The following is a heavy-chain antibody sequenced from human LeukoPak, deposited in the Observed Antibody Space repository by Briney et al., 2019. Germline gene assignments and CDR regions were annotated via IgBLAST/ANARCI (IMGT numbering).Heavy chain of an antibody. CDR3: AHTVDSSGYYSFDY. CDR2: IFWDDDK. CDR1: GFSLSTFGEG. V-gene: IGHV2-5*02. J-gene: IGHJ4*02. D-gene: IGHD3-22*01. Sequence: ESGPTLVRPTQTLTLTCAFSGFSLSTFGEGVGWIRQPPGKALEWLALIFWDDDKRYSPSLKTRLTITKDTSRNQVVLTMTNMDPVDTATYYCAHTVDSSGYYSFDYWGQGTLVTVSS.